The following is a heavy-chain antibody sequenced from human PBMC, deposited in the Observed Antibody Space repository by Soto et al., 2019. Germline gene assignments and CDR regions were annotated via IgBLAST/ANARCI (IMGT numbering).Heavy chain of an antibody. V-gene: IGHV3-7*05. CDR3: ARDRGDYEFWSGYSSALDI. D-gene: IGHD3-3*01. J-gene: IGHJ3*02. Sequence: EVQLVESGGGLVQPGGSLRLSCAASGFTFRSYWMSWVRQAPGKGLEWVANIKQDGSEKYYVDSVKGRFTISRDNAQKSLDLQMNSLSAEDTAVYYCARDRGDYEFWSGYSSALDIWGQGTMVTVSS. CDR2: IKQDGSEK. CDR1: GFTFRSYW.